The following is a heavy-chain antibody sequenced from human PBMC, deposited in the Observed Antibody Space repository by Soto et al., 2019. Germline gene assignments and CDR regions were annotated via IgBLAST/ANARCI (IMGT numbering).Heavy chain of an antibody. J-gene: IGHJ4*02. D-gene: IGHD3-10*01. CDR2: ISYDGSNK. CDR3: AKEGLRFGESPFDY. V-gene: IGHV3-30*18. Sequence: QVQLVESGGGVVQPGRSLRLSCAASGFTFSSYGMHWVRQAPGKGLEWVAVISYDGSNKYYADSVKGRFTISRDNSKNTLYLQMNSLRAEDTALYYCAKEGLRFGESPFDYWGQGTLVTVSS. CDR1: GFTFSSYG.